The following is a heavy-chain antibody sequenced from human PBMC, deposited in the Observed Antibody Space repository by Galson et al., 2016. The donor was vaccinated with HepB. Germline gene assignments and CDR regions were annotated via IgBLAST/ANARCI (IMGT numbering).Heavy chain of an antibody. CDR2: INPNSGAT. Sequence: SVKVSCKASGYTFTGYFMHWVRQAPGQGLEWMGWINPNSGATNYAQKFQGRVTMTRDMSISTAYMELSRLRSDDTAVYYCARINLWFGEGDYWGQGTLVTVSS. CDR3: ARINLWFGEGDY. D-gene: IGHD3-10*01. CDR1: GYTFTGYF. V-gene: IGHV1-2*02. J-gene: IGHJ4*02.